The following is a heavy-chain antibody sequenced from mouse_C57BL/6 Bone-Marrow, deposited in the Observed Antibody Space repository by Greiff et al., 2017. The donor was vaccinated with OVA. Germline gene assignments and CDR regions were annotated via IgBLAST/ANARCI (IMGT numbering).Heavy chain of an antibody. J-gene: IGHJ1*03. D-gene: IGHD1-1*01. CDR3: ARCYYYGSSPYWYFDV. CDR1: GFTFSDYG. V-gene: IGHV5-17*01. CDR2: ISSGSSTI. Sequence: EVKVVESGGGLVKPGGSLKLSCAASGFTFSDYGMHWVRQAPEKGLEWVAYISSGSSTIYYADTVKGRFTISRDNAKNTLFLQMTSLRSEDTAMYYCARCYYYGSSPYWYFDVWGTGTTVTVSS.